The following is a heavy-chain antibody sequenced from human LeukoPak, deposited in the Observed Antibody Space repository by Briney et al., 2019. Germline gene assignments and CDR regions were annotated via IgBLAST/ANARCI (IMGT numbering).Heavy chain of an antibody. CDR1: GGSISSGGYS. CDR2: IYHSGST. D-gene: IGHD3-10*01. Sequence: SQTLSLTCAVSGGSISSGGYSWSWMRQPPGKGLEWIGYIYHSGSTYYNPSLKSRVTISVDRSKTQFSLKLSSVTAADTAVYYCARTRCGELLSLDYWGQGTLVTVSS. CDR3: ARTRCGELLSLDY. V-gene: IGHV4-30-2*01. J-gene: IGHJ4*02.